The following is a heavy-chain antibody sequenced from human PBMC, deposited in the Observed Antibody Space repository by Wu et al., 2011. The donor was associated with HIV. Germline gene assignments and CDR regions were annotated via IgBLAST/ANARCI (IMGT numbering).Heavy chain of an antibody. J-gene: IGHJ4*02. D-gene: IGHD1-26*01. CDR1: DTVFSSYW. Sequence: VQLVQSGAEVKNRGSLSRSPVRDLDTVFSSYWIGWVRQMPGKGLEWMGITDPGDSDTRYSPSFQGQVTISADKSTSTAYLQWSSLKASDTAMYYCARQWSGSYYPDYWGQGTLVTVSS. V-gene: IGHV5-51*01. CDR3: ARQWSGSYYPDY. CDR2: TDPGDSDT.